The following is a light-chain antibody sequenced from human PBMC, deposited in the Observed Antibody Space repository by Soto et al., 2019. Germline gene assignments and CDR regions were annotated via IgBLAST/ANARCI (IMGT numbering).Light chain of an antibody. CDR3: STYTSASTS. Sequence: QSALTQPGSVSGSPGQSITISCTGTEVGAHRFVSWYQQVPGTAPKLLIYEVIKRPSGISPRFSGSKAGNTASLTISGLQADEEADYFCSTYTSASTSFGGGTKVTV. CDR2: EVI. CDR1: EVGAHRF. V-gene: IGLV2-14*01. J-gene: IGLJ2*01.